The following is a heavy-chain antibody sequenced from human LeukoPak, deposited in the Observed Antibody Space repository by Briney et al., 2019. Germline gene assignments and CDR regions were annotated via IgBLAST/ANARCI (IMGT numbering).Heavy chain of an antibody. CDR2: IYCSGST. CDR3: ARGIAVAAFVDY. J-gene: IGHJ4*02. D-gene: IGHD6-19*01. Sequence: SETLSLTCTVSGGSISSSSYYWGWIRQPPGKGLEWIGSIYCSGSTYYNPSLKSRVTISVDTSKNQFSLKLSSVTAADTAVYYCARGIAVAAFVDYWGQGTLVTVSS. CDR1: GGSISSSSYY. V-gene: IGHV4-39*07.